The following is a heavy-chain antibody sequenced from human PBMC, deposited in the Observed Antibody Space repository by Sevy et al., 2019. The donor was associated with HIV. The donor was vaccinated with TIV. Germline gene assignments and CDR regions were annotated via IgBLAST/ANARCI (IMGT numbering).Heavy chain of an antibody. J-gene: IGHJ4*02. CDR1: GFTLTNEF. V-gene: IGHV3-53*01. CDR2: VYSGGAT. CDR3: ARDLEFYDNGDYGPAFMPDY. Sequence: GGSLRLSCAVSGFTLTNEFFSWVRQAPGKGLEWVAVVYSGGATYYADSVKGRFTISRDIAKNTLHLQMNSLRGEDTAVYYCARDLEFYDNGDYGPAFMPDYWGQGTLVTVSS. D-gene: IGHD4-17*01.